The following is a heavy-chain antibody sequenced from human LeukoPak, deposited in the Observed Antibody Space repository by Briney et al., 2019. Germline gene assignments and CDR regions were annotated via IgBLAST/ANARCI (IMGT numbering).Heavy chain of an antibody. D-gene: IGHD6-6*01. CDR3: ARSSYSSSSSV. Sequence: PGGSLRLSCAVSGFTFSGFWMSWSRQAPGKGLEWVASINSDGSGGYYADVVKGRFTISRDNAKNSLCLQINSLRAEDTAVYYCARSSYSSSSSVWGQGTMVTVSS. CDR2: INSDGSGG. V-gene: IGHV3-7*03. CDR1: GFTFSGFW. J-gene: IGHJ3*01.